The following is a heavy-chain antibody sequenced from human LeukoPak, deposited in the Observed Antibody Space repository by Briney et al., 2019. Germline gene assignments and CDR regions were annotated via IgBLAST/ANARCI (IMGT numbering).Heavy chain of an antibody. D-gene: IGHD2-2*03. V-gene: IGHV4-39*02. Sequence: SETLSLTCTASGGSISSSSYYWGWIRQPPGKGLEWIGSIYYSGSTYYNPSLKSRVTISVDTSKNQFSLKLSSVTAADTAVYYCAREGLDLVVVPAAGGDIWGQGTMVTVSS. CDR1: GGSISSSSYY. J-gene: IGHJ3*02. CDR2: IYYSGST. CDR3: AREGLDLVVVPAAGGDI.